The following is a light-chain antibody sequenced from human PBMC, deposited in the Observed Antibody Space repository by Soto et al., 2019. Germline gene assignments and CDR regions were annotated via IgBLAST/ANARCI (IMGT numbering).Light chain of an antibody. CDR3: QLYGGSHMFS. V-gene: IGKV3-20*01. CDR2: AAS. CDR1: QSISSSY. Sequence: EIVLTQSPGTLSLSPGEGGTLSCRASQSISSSYLAWYQQKPGQSPRLLIYAASSRATGIPDRFSGSGSGTDFTLTISRLEPEDFAVYYCQLYGGSHMFSFXQGTKVDIK. J-gene: IGKJ2*01.